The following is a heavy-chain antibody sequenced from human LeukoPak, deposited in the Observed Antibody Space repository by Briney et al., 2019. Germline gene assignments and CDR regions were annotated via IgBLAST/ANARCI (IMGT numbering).Heavy chain of an antibody. J-gene: IGHJ6*02. D-gene: IGHD5-12*01. CDR3: ARDCQVWWLPYSCMDV. CDR2: IGTAGDT. CDR1: GFTFSSYD. Sequence: GGPLRLSCAASGFTFSSYDMHWVRQATGKGLEWVSAIGTAGDTYYPGSVKGRFTISRENAKNSLYLQMNSLRAGDTAVYYCARDCQVWWLPYSCMDVWGQGTTVTVSS. V-gene: IGHV3-13*01.